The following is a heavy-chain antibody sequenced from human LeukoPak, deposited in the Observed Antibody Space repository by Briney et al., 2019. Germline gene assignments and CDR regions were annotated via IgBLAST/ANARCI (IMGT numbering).Heavy chain of an antibody. CDR2: IYYSGST. J-gene: IGHJ5*02. V-gene: IGHV4-59*01. CDR1: GGSISSYY. D-gene: IGHD6-13*01. Sequence: SETLSLTCTVSGGSISSYYWSWIRQPPGKGLEWLGYIYYSGSTNYNPSLKSRVTISVDTSKNQFSLKLSSVTAADTAVYYCARGGIAAARTKGWYDPWGQGTLVTVSS. CDR3: ARGGIAAARTKGWYDP.